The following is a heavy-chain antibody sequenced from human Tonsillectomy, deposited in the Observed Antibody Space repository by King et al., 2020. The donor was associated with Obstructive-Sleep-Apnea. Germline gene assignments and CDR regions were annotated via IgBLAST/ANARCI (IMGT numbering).Heavy chain of an antibody. CDR1: GFTFSDYY. J-gene: IGHJ6*02. CDR2: ISSSGSTI. CDR3: AREDTAMVRLYYYYGMDV. D-gene: IGHD5-18*01. V-gene: IGHV3-11*01. Sequence: QLVQSGGGLVKPGGSLRLSCAASGFTFSDYYMSWIRQAPGKGLEWVSYISSSGSTIYYADSVKGRFTISRDNAKNSLYLQMNSLRAEDTAVYYCAREDTAMVRLYYYYGMDVWGQGTTVTVSS.